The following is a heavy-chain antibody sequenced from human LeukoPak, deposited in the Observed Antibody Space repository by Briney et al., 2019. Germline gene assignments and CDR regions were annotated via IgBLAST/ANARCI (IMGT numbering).Heavy chain of an antibody. D-gene: IGHD4-17*01. CDR1: GFTFSSYA. CDR2: ISYDGSNK. CDR3: ARAHPGGATVTTLAY. V-gene: IGHV3-30*04. Sequence: PGGSLRLSCAASGFTFSSYAMHWVRQAPGKGLEWVSVISYDGSNKYYADSVKGRFTISRDNSKNTLYLQMNSLRAEDTAVFYCARAHPGGATVTTLAYWGQGTLVTVSS. J-gene: IGHJ4*02.